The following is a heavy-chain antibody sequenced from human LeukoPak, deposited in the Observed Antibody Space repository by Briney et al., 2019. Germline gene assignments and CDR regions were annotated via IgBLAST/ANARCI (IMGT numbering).Heavy chain of an antibody. CDR2: IKQDGSMK. Sequence: GGSLRLSCAASGFSFSNYWMSWVRQAPGKGLEWVANIKQDGSMKGYVDSVKGRFTISRDNAKNSLYLQMNSLRAADTAVYYCGRDRLIGGLDPWGQGTLVTVSS. CDR1: GFSFSNYW. CDR3: GRDRLIGGLDP. J-gene: IGHJ5*02. D-gene: IGHD3-3*01. V-gene: IGHV3-7*01.